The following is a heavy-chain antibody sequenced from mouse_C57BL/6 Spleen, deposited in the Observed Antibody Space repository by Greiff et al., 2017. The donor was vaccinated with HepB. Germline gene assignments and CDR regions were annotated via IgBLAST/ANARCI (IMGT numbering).Heavy chain of an antibody. CDR1: GFTFSDYY. V-gene: IGHV5-16*01. D-gene: IGHD2-3*01. J-gene: IGHJ4*01. CDR2: INYDGSST. Sequence: EVKLVESEGGLVQPGSSMKLSCTASGFTFSDYYMAWVRQVPEKGLEWVANINYDGSSTYYLDSLKSRFIISRDNAKNILYLQMSSLKSEDTATYYCAREGGYWGAMDYWGQGTSVTVSS. CDR3: AREGGYWGAMDY.